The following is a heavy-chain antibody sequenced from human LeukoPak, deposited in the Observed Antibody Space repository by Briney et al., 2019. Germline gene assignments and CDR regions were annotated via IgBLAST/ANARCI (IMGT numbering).Heavy chain of an antibody. V-gene: IGHV4-34*01. Sequence: PSDTQSLTCALYGASFSVYYCSWIHQPPGKGRECIGEIKHSGSTNYNPSLKSRVTLSVYPANNQFSLKLRSVTAADTAVYYCASPAKDQDSSGYWGQGTLVTVS. D-gene: IGHD3-22*01. CDR3: ASPAKDQDSSGY. CDR2: IKHSGST. J-gene: IGHJ4*02. CDR1: GASFSVYY.